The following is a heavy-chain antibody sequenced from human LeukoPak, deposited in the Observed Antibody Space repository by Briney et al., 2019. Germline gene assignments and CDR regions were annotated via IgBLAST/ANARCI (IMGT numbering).Heavy chain of an antibody. CDR3: ARDSYCSDTTCLGHYYYGMDV. D-gene: IGHD2-2*01. CDR2: VIPIFDTT. CDR1: GGTLTNYA. V-gene: IGHV1-69*01. J-gene: IGHJ6*02. Sequence: SVKVSCKASGGTLTNYAISWVRQDPGQGLEWMGGVIPIFDTTDYAQKFQGRVTITADESTRTAYMELSSLRSEDTAVYYCARDSYCSDTTCLGHYYYGMDVWGQGTTVTVSS.